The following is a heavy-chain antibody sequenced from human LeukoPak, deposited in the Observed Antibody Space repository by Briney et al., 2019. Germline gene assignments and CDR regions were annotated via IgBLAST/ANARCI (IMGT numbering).Heavy chain of an antibody. Sequence: ASVTVSCTASVYTFTYYAVHWVRQAPGQGLQWMGWITPGGGTNYPQKFQGRVAITCDTSITTAYMDLSRLTSDDTAVYYCARDRYGDGFAHFDYWGQGALVTVSS. D-gene: IGHD5-24*01. CDR1: VYTFTYYA. CDR3: ARDRYGDGFAHFDY. V-gene: IGHV1-2*02. J-gene: IGHJ4*02. CDR2: ITPGGGT.